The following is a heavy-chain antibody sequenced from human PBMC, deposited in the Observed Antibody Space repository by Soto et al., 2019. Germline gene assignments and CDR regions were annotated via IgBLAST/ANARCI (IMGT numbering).Heavy chain of an antibody. CDR1: GFTFSSYA. Sequence: EVQLLEAGGGLVQPGGSQGLSCAASGFTFSSYAMTWVRQAPGKGLEWVSTLSGSGGSTYYAASVKGRFTISRDNSKDTPYLEMNSLRREDTAVYFCAKQQGPGTPYYYAMDVW. V-gene: IGHV3-23*01. J-gene: IGHJ6*01. CDR2: LSGSGGST. CDR3: AKQQGPGTPYYYAMDV. D-gene: IGHD1-1*01.